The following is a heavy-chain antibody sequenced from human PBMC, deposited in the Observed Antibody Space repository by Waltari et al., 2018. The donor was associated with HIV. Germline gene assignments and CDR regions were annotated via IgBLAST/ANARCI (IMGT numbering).Heavy chain of an antibody. CDR2: IYYSGST. D-gene: IGHD3-22*01. Sequence: QLQLQESGPGLVKPSETLSLTCTVSGGSISSSSYYWGWIRPPPGKGLEWIGSIYYSGSTYYNPSLKSRVTISVDTSKNQFSLKLSSVTAADTAMYYCARNPYYYDSSGPTGYFQHWGQGTLVTVSS. CDR1: GGSISSSSYY. CDR3: ARNPYYYDSSGPTGYFQH. V-gene: IGHV4-39*07. J-gene: IGHJ1*01.